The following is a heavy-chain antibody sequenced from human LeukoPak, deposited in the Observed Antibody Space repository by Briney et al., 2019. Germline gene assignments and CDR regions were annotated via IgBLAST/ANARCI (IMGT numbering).Heavy chain of an antibody. V-gene: IGHV4-59*01. CDR3: ARSIAVAGRTAYYSDY. D-gene: IGHD6-19*01. Sequence: PSETLSLTCTVSGASISSYYWSWIRQPPGKGLEWIGFIYYSGSTNYNPSLKSRVTISVDTSNNQFSLKLSSVTAADTAVYYCARSIAVAGRTAYYSDYWGQGTLVTVSS. CDR2: IYYSGST. J-gene: IGHJ4*02. CDR1: GASISSYY.